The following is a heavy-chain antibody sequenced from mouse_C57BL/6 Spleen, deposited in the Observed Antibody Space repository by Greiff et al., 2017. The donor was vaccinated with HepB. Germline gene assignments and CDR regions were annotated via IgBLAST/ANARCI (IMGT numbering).Heavy chain of an antibody. Sequence: QVQLKQPGAELVKPGASVKMSCKASGYTFTSYWITWVKQRPGQGLEWIGDIYPGSGSTNYNEKFKSKATLTVDTSFSTAYMQLSSLTSEDSAVYYCARRGGGYYWFAYWGQGTLVTVSA. D-gene: IGHD2-3*01. CDR3: ARRGGGYYWFAY. CDR2: IYPGSGST. CDR1: GYTFTSYW. J-gene: IGHJ3*01. V-gene: IGHV1-55*01.